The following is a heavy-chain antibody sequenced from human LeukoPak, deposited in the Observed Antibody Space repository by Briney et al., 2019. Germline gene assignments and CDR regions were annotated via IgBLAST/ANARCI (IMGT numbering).Heavy chain of an antibody. V-gene: IGHV3-7*01. Sequence: GGSLRLSCAASGFTFSSYWMSWVRQAPGKGLEWVANIKQDGSEKYYVDSVKGRFTISRDNAKNSLYLQMNSLRAEDTAVYYCARGNSIGNYDYVWGSYHYFDYWGQGTLVTVSS. CDR2: IKQDGSEK. J-gene: IGHJ4*02. CDR3: ARGNSIGNYDYVWGSYHYFDY. D-gene: IGHD3-16*01. CDR1: GFTFSSYW.